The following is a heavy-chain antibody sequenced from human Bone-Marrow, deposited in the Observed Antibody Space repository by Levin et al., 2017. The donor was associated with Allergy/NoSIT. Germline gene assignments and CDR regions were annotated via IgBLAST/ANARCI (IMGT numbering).Heavy chain of an antibody. CDR3: AREFLHSGYYDL. D-gene: IGHD3-22*01. Sequence: GESLKISCTASGFTFTNYGLHWVRRAPGKGLEWLTLVSYDGSNTYYGDSVKGRFTSSRDNSKDTLYLEINSLRVEDTAMYYCAREFLHSGYYDLWGQGTLVTVSS. V-gene: IGHV3-30*03. J-gene: IGHJ5*02. CDR1: GFTFTNYG. CDR2: VSYDGSNT.